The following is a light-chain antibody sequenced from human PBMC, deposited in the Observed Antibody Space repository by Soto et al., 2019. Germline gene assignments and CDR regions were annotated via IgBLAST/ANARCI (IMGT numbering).Light chain of an antibody. V-gene: IGKV3-11*01. Sequence: EIVLTQSPATLSLSPGERATLSCRASQSVSSYLAWYQQKPGQAPRLLIYDASNRSTGITARFSGSGSGTDFTLTITSLETKDVPVYYCQHGSNWPPYTFGQGTKLEIK. CDR1: QSVSSY. CDR2: DAS. J-gene: IGKJ2*01. CDR3: QHGSNWPPYT.